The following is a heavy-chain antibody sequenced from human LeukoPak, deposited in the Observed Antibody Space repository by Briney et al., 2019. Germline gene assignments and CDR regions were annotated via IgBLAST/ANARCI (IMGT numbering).Heavy chain of an antibody. V-gene: IGHV4-34*01. Sequence: SETLSLTCAVYGGSFSGYYWSWIRQPPGKGLEWIGEINHSGSTNYNPSLKSRVTMSVDTSKNQFSLKLSSATAADTAVYYCARDLRVAAAGNYYYYGMDVWGQGTTVTVSS. CDR1: GGSFSGYY. D-gene: IGHD6-13*01. CDR3: ARDLRVAAAGNYYYYGMDV. J-gene: IGHJ6*02. CDR2: INHSGST.